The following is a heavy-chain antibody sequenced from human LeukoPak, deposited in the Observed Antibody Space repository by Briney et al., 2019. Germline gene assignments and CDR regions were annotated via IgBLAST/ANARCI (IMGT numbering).Heavy chain of an antibody. CDR1: GGSISSGDYY. Sequence: SQTLSLTCTVSGGSISSGDYYWSWIRQPPWKGLEWIGYIYYSGSTYYNPSLKSRVTISVDTSKNQFSLKLSSVTAADTAVYYCARDIWGTYCSGGSCYSYAFDIWGQGTMVTVSS. V-gene: IGHV4-30-4*08. J-gene: IGHJ3*02. CDR2: IYYSGST. CDR3: ARDIWGTYCSGGSCYSYAFDI. D-gene: IGHD2-15*01.